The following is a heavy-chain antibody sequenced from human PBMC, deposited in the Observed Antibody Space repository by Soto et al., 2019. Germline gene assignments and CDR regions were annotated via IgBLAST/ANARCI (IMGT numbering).Heavy chain of an antibody. CDR1: GGSFSGYY. V-gene: IGHV4-34*01. J-gene: IGHJ5*02. Sequence: QVQLQQWGAGLLTPSETLSLTCAVYGGSFSGYYWSWIRQPPGKGLEWIGEINHSGSTNYNPSLKSRVTISVDTSKNQFSLKLSSVTAADTAVYYCARVYWRGWFDPWGQGTLVTVSS. D-gene: IGHD2-8*02. CDR3: ARVYWRGWFDP. CDR2: INHSGST.